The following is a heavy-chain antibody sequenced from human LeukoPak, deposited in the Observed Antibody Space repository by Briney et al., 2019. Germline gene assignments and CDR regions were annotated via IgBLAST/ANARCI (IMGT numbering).Heavy chain of an antibody. D-gene: IGHD6-19*01. CDR1: GYTFTSYD. J-gene: IGHJ5*02. CDR3: ARSVEQWLVYNWFDP. Sequence: ASVKVSCKASGYTFTSYDINWVRQATRQGLEWMGWMNPNSGNTGYAQKFQGRVTMTRNTSISTAYMELSSLRSEDTAVYYCARSVEQWLVYNWFDPWGQGTLVTVSS. CDR2: MNPNSGNT. V-gene: IGHV1-8*01.